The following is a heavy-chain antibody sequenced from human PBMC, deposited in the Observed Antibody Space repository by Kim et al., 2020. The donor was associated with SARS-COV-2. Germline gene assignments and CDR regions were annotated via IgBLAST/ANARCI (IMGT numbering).Heavy chain of an antibody. CDR3: AKDGGILWFGEFFFDY. CDR1: GFTFSSYG. D-gene: IGHD3-10*01. CDR2: IWYDGSNK. V-gene: IGHV3-33*06. Sequence: GGSLRLSCAASGFTFSSYGMHWVRQAPGKGLEWVAVIWYDGSNKYYADSVKGRFTISRDNSKNTLYLQMNSLRAEDTAVYYCAKDGGILWFGEFFFDYWGQGTLVTVSS. J-gene: IGHJ4*02.